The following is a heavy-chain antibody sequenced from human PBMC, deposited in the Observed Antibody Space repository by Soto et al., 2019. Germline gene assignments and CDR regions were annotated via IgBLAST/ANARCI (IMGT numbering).Heavy chain of an antibody. CDR3: ARTRSFTLGFYYDGMDV. D-gene: IGHD6-6*01. CDR2: IYPGDSDT. CDR1: GYSFASYW. Sequence: RGESLKISCQGSGYSFASYWIGWVRQMPGKDLEWMGIIYPGDSDTRYSPSFQGQVTIPADKSLRTAYLQWTSLKASDTALYYCARTRSFTLGFYYDGMDVWGQGTTVTVSS. V-gene: IGHV5-51*01. J-gene: IGHJ6*02.